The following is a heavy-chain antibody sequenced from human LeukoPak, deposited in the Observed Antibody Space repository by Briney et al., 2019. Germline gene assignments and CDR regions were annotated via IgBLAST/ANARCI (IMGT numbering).Heavy chain of an antibody. CDR2: ISYSGST. D-gene: IGHD6-19*01. CDR1: GGSISSSSYY. J-gene: IGHJ5*02. V-gene: IGHV4-39*01. CDR3: ATYSSAWGWFDP. Sequence: SETLSLTCTVSGGSISSSSYYWGWIRQPPGKGLEWIGNISYSGSTYYNPSLKSRVTISVDTSKNQFSLRLSSVTAADTAVYYCATYSSAWGWFDPWGQGTLVIVSS.